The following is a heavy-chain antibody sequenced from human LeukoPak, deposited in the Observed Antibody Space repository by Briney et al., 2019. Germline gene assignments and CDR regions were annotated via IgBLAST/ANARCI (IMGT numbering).Heavy chain of an antibody. Sequence: PPGSLSLTCTVSGGSISNYYWTWIRQPPGKGLEWIGNVYIEGSTNYNPSLKSRVTISVDTSKNQFSLKLSFVTAADTAVYYCARPTHSGTSNDAFGIWGQGTTV. CDR3: ARPTHSGTSNDAFGI. CDR1: GGSISNYY. V-gene: IGHV4-59*08. D-gene: IGHD1-26*01. J-gene: IGHJ3*02. CDR2: VYIEGST.